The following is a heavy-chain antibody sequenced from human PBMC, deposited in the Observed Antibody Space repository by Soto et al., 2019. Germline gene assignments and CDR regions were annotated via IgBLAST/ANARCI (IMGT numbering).Heavy chain of an antibody. Sequence: SAKVSFRASRLTFTSSAFQWVRQARGQRLEWIGWIAVGSGYTNYAQRFQDRVTLTRDMSTATTYMELSRLTSEDTAIYYCAADATAWQQMVPSDYWGQGTLVTVSS. V-gene: IGHV1-58*01. CDR3: AADATAWQQMVPSDY. CDR2: IAVGSGYT. CDR1: RLTFTSSA. J-gene: IGHJ4*02. D-gene: IGHD2-8*01.